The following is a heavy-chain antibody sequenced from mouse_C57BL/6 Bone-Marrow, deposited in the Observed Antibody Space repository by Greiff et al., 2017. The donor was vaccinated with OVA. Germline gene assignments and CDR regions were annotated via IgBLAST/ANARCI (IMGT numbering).Heavy chain of an antibody. CDR2: IYPGSGNT. CDR3: ARGDGNHGAMDY. Sequence: VQLQESGPELVKPGASVKISCKASGYSFTSYYIHWVKQRPGQGLEWIGWIYPGSGNTKYNEKFKGKATLTADTSSSTAYMQLSSLTSEDSAVYYGARGDGNHGAMDYWGQGTSVTVSS. D-gene: IGHD2-1*01. V-gene: IGHV1-66*01. CDR1: GYSFTSYY. J-gene: IGHJ4*01.